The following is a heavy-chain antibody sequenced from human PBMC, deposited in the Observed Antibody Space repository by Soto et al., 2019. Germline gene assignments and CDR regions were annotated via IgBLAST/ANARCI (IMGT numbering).Heavy chain of an antibody. J-gene: IGHJ6*02. V-gene: IGHV3-23*01. CDR2: MNGAGTST. D-gene: IGHD3-10*01. CDR3: ARGGADHYHYGIDV. CDR1: GFTLTTYA. Sequence: VQLLESGGGLVQPGGSLRLSCAASGFTLTTYAMSWVRQPPGKGLEWVSSMNGAGTSTSYADSVKGRFTTSRDNAKNTLFLEMNSLRAEDTAVYYCARGGADHYHYGIDVWGQGTTVIVSS.